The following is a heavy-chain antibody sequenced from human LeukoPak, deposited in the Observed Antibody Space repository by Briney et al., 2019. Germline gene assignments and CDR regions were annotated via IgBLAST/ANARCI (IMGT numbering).Heavy chain of an antibody. CDR3: ARSLGYCGGGSCYYFDY. J-gene: IGHJ4*02. CDR1: GYSFTSYW. D-gene: IGHD2-15*01. V-gene: IGHV5-51*01. Sequence: GESLKISCKGSGYSFTSYWIGWVRQMPGKGLEWMGIIYPGDSDTRYSPSFQGQVTISADKSISTAYLQWSSLKASDTAMYYCARSLGYCGGGSCYYFDYWGQGTLVTVSS. CDR2: IYPGDSDT.